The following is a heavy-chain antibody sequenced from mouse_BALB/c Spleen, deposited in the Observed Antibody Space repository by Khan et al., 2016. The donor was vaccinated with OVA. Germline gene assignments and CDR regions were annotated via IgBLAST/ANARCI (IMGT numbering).Heavy chain of an antibody. CDR3: ARAYYRYDGYYAMDY. Sequence: VQLKQSGPGLVAPSQSLSITCTVSGFSLSRYNLHWVRQPPGKGLEWLGMIWGGGGTDYNSTLKSRLNISKDNSKSQFLLKMNSLQTDDTAMYYCARAYYRYDGYYAMDYWGQGTSVTVSS. D-gene: IGHD2-14*01. V-gene: IGHV2-6-4*01. CDR2: IWGGGGT. J-gene: IGHJ4*01. CDR1: GFSLSRYN.